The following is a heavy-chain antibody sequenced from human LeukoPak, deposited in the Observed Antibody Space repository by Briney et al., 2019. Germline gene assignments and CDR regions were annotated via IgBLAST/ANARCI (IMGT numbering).Heavy chain of an antibody. Sequence: ASMKVSCKASGYTFTGYYMHWVRQAPGQGLEWMGRINPNSGGTNYAQKFQGRVTMTRDTSISTAYMELSRLRSDDTAVYYCARPYYYDSSGYYEYFQHWGQGTLVTVSS. J-gene: IGHJ1*01. V-gene: IGHV1-2*06. CDR1: GYTFTGYY. D-gene: IGHD3-22*01. CDR3: ARPYYYDSSGYYEYFQH. CDR2: INPNSGGT.